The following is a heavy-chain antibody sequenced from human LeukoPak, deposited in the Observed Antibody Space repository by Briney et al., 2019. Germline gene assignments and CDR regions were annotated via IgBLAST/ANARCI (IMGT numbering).Heavy chain of an antibody. Sequence: PGGSLRLSCAASGFTFSSYDMHWVRQATGKGLEWVSAIGTAGDPYYPGSVKGRFTISRENAKNSLYLQMNSLRAGDTAVYYCPRGRYCSSTSCYEGGYYGMDVWGKGTTVTVSS. CDR3: PRGRYCSSTSCYEGGYYGMDV. CDR2: IGTAGDP. D-gene: IGHD2-2*01. V-gene: IGHV3-13*05. CDR1: GFTFSSYD. J-gene: IGHJ6*04.